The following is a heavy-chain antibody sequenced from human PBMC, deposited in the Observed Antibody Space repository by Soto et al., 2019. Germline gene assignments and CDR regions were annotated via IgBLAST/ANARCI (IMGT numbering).Heavy chain of an antibody. Sequence: QVQLVQSGAEVKKPGASVKVSCKASGYTFTSYDINWVRQATGQGLEWMGWMNPNSGNTGYAQRFQRXVTMTTNTSISTAYMELNSLRSEDTAVYYCARELTSRAVDYWGQGTLVTVSS. V-gene: IGHV1-8*01. J-gene: IGHJ4*02. D-gene: IGHD3-16*01. CDR3: ARELTSRAVDY. CDR1: GYTFTSYD. CDR2: MNPNSGNT.